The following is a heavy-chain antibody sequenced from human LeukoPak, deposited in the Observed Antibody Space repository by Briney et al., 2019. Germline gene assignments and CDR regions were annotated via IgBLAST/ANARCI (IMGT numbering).Heavy chain of an antibody. Sequence: GGSLRLSCAASGFTVSNAWMTWVRQAPGKGLEWVGLIKSKTDGGTTDYAAPVKGRFTISRDDSKNTAYLQMNSLKTEDTAVYYCTAGSYFDAFDIWGQGTKVTVSS. CDR2: IKSKTDGGTT. V-gene: IGHV3-15*01. J-gene: IGHJ3*02. CDR1: GFTVSNAW. CDR3: TAGSYFDAFDI. D-gene: IGHD1-26*01.